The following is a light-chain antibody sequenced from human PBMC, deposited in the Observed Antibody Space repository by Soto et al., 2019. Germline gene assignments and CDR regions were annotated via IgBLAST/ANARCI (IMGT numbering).Light chain of an antibody. V-gene: IGKV3-20*01. J-gene: IGKJ1*01. Sequence: EIVLTQSPGTLSLSPGERATLSCRASQSVSNNYLAWYQQKPGQAPRLLIYGASNRATGIPDRFSGSGSGTEFTPTISGLQSEDFAVYYCQQYRNWPPWTFGPGTKGDIK. CDR3: QQYRNWPPWT. CDR1: QSVSNNY. CDR2: GAS.